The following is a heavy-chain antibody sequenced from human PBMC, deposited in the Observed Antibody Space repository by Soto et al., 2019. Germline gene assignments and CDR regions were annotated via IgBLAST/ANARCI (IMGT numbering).Heavy chain of an antibody. CDR2: IYYSGST. Sequence: PSETLSLTYTVSGGSISSYYWSWIRQPPGKGLEWIGYIYYSGSTYYNPSLKSRVTISVDTSKNQFSLKLSSVTAADTAVYYCARGKNWFDPWGQGTLVTVSS. J-gene: IGHJ5*02. CDR1: GGSISSYY. CDR3: ARGKNWFDP. V-gene: IGHV4-59*12.